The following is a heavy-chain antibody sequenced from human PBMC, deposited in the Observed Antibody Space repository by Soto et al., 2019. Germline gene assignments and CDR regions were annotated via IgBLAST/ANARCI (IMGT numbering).Heavy chain of an antibody. CDR2: ISYDGSNK. CDR1: GFTFSSYA. J-gene: IGHJ4*02. CDR3: ASRPSITGTTHLYDY. Sequence: GGSLRLSCAASGFTFSSYAMHWVRQAPGKGLEWVAVISYDGSNKYYADSVKGRFTISRDNSKNTLYLQMNSLRAEDTAVYYCASRPSITGTTHLYDYWGQGTLVTVSS. D-gene: IGHD1-7*01. V-gene: IGHV3-30-3*01.